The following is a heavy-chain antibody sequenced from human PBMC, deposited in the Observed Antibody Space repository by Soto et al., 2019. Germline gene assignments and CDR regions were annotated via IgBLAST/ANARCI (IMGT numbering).Heavy chain of an antibody. CDR1: GFTFSSYA. Sequence: EVQLLESGGGLVQPGGSLRLSCAASGFTFSSYAMSWVRQAPGKGLEWVSAISGSGGSTYYADSVKGRFTISRDNSKTTMYLQMTSLRAEDTALYYCAKSCIGWYDAFDIWGQGTMVTVSS. CDR2: ISGSGGST. CDR3: AKSCIGWYDAFDI. V-gene: IGHV3-23*01. D-gene: IGHD6-19*01. J-gene: IGHJ3*02.